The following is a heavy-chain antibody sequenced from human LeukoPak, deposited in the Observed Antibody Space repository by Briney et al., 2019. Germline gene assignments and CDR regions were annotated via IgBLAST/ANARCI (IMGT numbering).Heavy chain of an antibody. Sequence: ASVKVSCKASGYTFTSYAIHRVRQAPGQRLEWMGWVSAGNGNTKYSQNFQGRVTFISNTSATTAFMELSSLRSEDAAVYYCARDSGSGSNDYWGQGTLVTVSS. V-gene: IGHV1-3*01. CDR3: ARDSGSGSNDY. J-gene: IGHJ4*02. CDR2: VSAGNGNT. D-gene: IGHD1-26*01. CDR1: GYTFTSYA.